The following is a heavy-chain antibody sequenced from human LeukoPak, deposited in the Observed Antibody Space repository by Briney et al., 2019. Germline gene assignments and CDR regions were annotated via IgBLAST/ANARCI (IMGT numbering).Heavy chain of an antibody. CDR2: IIPIFGTA. V-gene: IGHV1-69*05. CDR1: GGTFSSYA. J-gene: IGHJ3*02. CDR3: ARDIVVVPAAGGGAFDI. Sequence: SVKVSCKASGGTFSSYAISWVRQAPGLGLEWMGGIIPIFGTANYAQKFQGRVTITTDESTSTAYMALSSLRSEDTAVYYCARDIVVVPAAGGGAFDIWGQGTMVTVSS. D-gene: IGHD2-2*01.